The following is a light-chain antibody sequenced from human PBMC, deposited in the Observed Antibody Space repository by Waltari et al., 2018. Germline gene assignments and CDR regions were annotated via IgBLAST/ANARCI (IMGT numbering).Light chain of an antibody. V-gene: IGLV3-10*01. J-gene: IGLJ3*02. CDR2: DDS. CDR1: ALPKQY. Sequence: SFELTQPPSVSVSPGQTARITCSGDALPKQYAYWYQQKSGQAPVLVIYDDSKRPSGIPERFSGSNSGTMATLTISGAQVEDEADYYCYSTDSSGDHRVFGGGTKLTVL. CDR3: YSTDSSGDHRV.